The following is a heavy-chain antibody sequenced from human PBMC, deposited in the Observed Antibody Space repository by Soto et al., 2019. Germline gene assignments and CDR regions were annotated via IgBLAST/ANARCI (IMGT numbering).Heavy chain of an antibody. J-gene: IGHJ4*02. CDR1: GGSMISYY. D-gene: IGHD5-12*01. CDR3: ARRIVATEPFAY. Sequence: SETLSLTCTGSGGSMISYYWSWIRQPPGRGLEWIGFIYYAGSTKYNPSLNSRVTISVDTSKNQFSLTVTSVTAADTAVYYCARRIVATEPFAYWGQGTLVTVSS. CDR2: IYYAGST. V-gene: IGHV4-59*08.